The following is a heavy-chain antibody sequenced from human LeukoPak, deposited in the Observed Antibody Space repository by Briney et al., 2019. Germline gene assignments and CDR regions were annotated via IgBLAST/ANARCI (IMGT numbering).Heavy chain of an antibody. V-gene: IGHV4-38-2*02. CDR1: GYSISSGYY. CDR3: ATRKDSGSYFLYYYMDV. Sequence: SETLSLTCTVSGYSISSGYYWGWIRQPPGKGLEWIGEINHSGSTNYNPSLKSRVTISVDTSKNQFSLKLSSVTAADTAVYYCATRKDSGSYFLYYYMDVWGKGTTVTISS. CDR2: INHSGST. D-gene: IGHD1-26*01. J-gene: IGHJ6*03.